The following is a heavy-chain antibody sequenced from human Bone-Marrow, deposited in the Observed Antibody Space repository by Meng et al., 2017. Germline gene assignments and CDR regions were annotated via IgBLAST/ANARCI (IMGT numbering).Heavy chain of an antibody. CDR2: TYYRSKWYN. V-gene: IGHV6-1*01. D-gene: IGHD6-19*01. J-gene: IGHJ6*02. CDR1: GDSVSSNSAA. Sequence: SCAISGDSVSSNSAAWNWIRQSPSRGLEWLGRTYYRSKWYNDYAVSVKSRITINPDTSKNQFSLQLNSVTPEDTAVYYCAREQIDSSGWSVGDYYYGMDVWGQGTTVTVSS. CDR3: AREQIDSSGWSVGDYYYGMDV.